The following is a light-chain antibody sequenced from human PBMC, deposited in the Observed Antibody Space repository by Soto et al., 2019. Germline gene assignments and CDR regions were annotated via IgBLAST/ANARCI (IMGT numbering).Light chain of an antibody. V-gene: IGLV2-14*01. Sequence: QSALNQPASVSGSPGQSITISCTGTSSDIGGYNYVSWYQQHPGKAPKLMIYDVSNRPSGVSNRFSGSKSGNTASLTISGLQAEDEADYYCSSYTSSSTYGVFGGGTKVNVL. CDR2: DVS. CDR1: SSDIGGYNY. J-gene: IGLJ3*02. CDR3: SSYTSSSTYGV.